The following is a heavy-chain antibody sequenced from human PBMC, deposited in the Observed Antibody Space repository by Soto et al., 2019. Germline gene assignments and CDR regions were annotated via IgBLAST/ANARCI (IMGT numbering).Heavy chain of an antibody. J-gene: IGHJ6*02. CDR2: IIPIFGTA. CDR3: ARSTMVRGVMFYGMEV. Sequence: WKGAVEGLSVDAGSWGLQKPGQGLEWMGGIIPIFGTANYAQKFQGRVTITADESTSTAYMELSSLRSEDTAVYYCARSTMVRGVMFYGMEVWGQGTTVTVSS. CDR1: VEGLSVDA. D-gene: IGHD3-10*01. V-gene: IGHV1-69*01.